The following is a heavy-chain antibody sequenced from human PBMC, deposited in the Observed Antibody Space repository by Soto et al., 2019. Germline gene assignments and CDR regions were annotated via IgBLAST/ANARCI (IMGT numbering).Heavy chain of an antibody. V-gene: IGHV1-2*02. CDR2: INPKSGGT. CDR1: GYTFTVYY. Sequence: ASVKVFCKASGYTFTVYYMHWVLQAPGQGLEWMGWINPKSGGTMYPQKFQGRVTMTWDTSISTAYMALTRLRSDDTAVYYCARDLAKGGGSAGFDYWGQGTLVTVSS. CDR3: ARDLAKGGGSAGFDY. J-gene: IGHJ4*02. D-gene: IGHD1-26*01.